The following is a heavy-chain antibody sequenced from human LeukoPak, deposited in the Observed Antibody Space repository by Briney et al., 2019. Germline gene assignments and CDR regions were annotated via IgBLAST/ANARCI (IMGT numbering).Heavy chain of an antibody. D-gene: IGHD2-2*01. CDR2: IIPIFGTR. Sequence: SVELSCKAAGYTFTRYYIHWVRQAAGQGRGWRGGIIPIFGTRCCVKKFKGRVKTNAAESTSTAYMALSSLRSEDTAVYYCARVVTPKYCSSTSCYWKGWFEPWGQGTLVTVSS. V-gene: IGHV1-69*13. J-gene: IGHJ5*02. CDR3: ARVVTPKYCSSTSCYWKGWFEP. CDR1: GYTFTRYY.